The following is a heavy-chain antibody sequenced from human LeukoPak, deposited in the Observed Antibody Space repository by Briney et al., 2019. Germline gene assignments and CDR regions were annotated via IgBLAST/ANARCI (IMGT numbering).Heavy chain of an antibody. Sequence: ASVKVSCKASGYTFTSYYMHWVRQAPGQGLEWMGWINPNSGGTNYAQKFQGRVTMTRDTSISTAYMELSRLRSDDTAVYYCAREGYYDSSGLGNAFDIWGQGTMVTVSS. CDR1: GYTFTSYY. D-gene: IGHD3-22*01. J-gene: IGHJ3*02. CDR3: AREGYYDSSGLGNAFDI. CDR2: INPNSGGT. V-gene: IGHV1-2*02.